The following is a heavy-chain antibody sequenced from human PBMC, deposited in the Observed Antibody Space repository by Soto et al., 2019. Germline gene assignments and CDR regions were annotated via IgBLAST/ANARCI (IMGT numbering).Heavy chain of an antibody. CDR3: ARDRGYDPFHY. D-gene: IGHD5-12*01. V-gene: IGHV3-11*06. CDR1: GFTFSDYY. Sequence: QVQLVESGGGLVKPGGSLRLSCAASGFTFSDYYMSWIRQAPGKGLECISYISSSGSYTKYADSVKGRFTISRDNAKNSLYLQMNSLRAEDTAVYYCARDRGYDPFHYWGQGTLVTVSS. J-gene: IGHJ4*02. CDR2: ISSSGSYT.